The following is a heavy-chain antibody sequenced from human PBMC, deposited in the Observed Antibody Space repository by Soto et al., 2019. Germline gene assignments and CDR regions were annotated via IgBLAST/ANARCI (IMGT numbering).Heavy chain of an antibody. Sequence: GGSLRLSCAASVFTFSSYAMSWVRQAPGKGLEWVSAISGSGGSTYYADSVKGRFTISRDNSKNTLYLQMNSLRAEDTAVYYCAKGDYGSLVYYMDVWGKGTTVTVSS. CDR2: ISGSGGST. J-gene: IGHJ6*03. V-gene: IGHV3-23*01. D-gene: IGHD4-17*01. CDR3: AKGDYGSLVYYMDV. CDR1: VFTFSSYA.